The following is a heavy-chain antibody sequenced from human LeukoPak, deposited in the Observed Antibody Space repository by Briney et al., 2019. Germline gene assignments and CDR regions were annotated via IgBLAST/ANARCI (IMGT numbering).Heavy chain of an antibody. J-gene: IGHJ6*02. CDR1: GFTFSSYG. Sequence: GGSLRLSCAASGFTFSSYGMHWVRQAPGKGLEWVANIKQDGSEKYYVDSVKGRFTISRDNAKNSLYLQMNSLRAEDTAVYYCAREDYYDSSGYYYGMDVWGQGTTVTVSS. CDR2: IKQDGSEK. D-gene: IGHD3-22*01. CDR3: AREDYYDSSGYYYGMDV. V-gene: IGHV3-7*03.